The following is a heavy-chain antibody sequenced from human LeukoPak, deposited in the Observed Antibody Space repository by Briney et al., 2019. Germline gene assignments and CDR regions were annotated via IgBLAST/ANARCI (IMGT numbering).Heavy chain of an antibody. Sequence: GGSLRLSCAASGFTFSNHAMSWVRQAPGKGLEWVSGIDYSGGRTYYTDSVKGRFTISRDNSKNTLYLQMNSLRAEDTAVYYCARGRDGYNYYYYYYMDVWGKGTTVTVSS. D-gene: IGHD5-24*01. CDR3: ARGRDGYNYYYYYYMDV. J-gene: IGHJ6*03. V-gene: IGHV3-23*01. CDR2: IDYSGGRT. CDR1: GFTFSNHA.